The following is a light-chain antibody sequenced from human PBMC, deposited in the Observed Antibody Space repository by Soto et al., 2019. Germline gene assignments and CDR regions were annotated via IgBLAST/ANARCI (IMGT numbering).Light chain of an antibody. CDR1: SSDVGGYNY. CDR3: SSYTTSNTRQIV. V-gene: IGLV2-14*03. CDR2: DVS. J-gene: IGLJ1*01. Sequence: QSVLTQPASVSGSPGQSINISCTGTSSDVGGYNYVSWYQHHPGKAPKLIIYDVSNRPSGVSNPFSGSKPGNTASLTISGLQPEDEADYYCSSYTTSNTRQIVFGTGTKVTDL.